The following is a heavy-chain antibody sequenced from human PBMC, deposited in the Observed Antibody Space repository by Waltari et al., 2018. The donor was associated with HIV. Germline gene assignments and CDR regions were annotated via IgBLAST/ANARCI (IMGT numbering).Heavy chain of an antibody. Sequence: EVQLMESGGGLVQSGGSLRLPCAASGFTFPNYLMSWVRQTPGKGLEWVAYIKDDGSEKYYMGSVKGRFTISRDNAKNSMFLQMNSLRAEDTAVYYCARIGTFPHNYAIDFWGQGTTVTVSS. J-gene: IGHJ6*02. CDR3: ARIGTFPHNYAIDF. CDR1: GFTFPNYL. V-gene: IGHV3-7*01. D-gene: IGHD1-26*01. CDR2: IKDDGSEK.